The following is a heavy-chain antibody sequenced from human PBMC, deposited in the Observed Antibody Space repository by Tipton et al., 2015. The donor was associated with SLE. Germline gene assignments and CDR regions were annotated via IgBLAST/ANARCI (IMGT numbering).Heavy chain of an antibody. CDR2: IRYDGSKK. CDR1: GFTFSSYG. D-gene: IGHD3-16*01. Sequence: SLRLSCAASGFTFSSYGMDWVRQAPGKGLEWVAFIRYDGSKKYYADSVKGRFTISRDNSKNTLYLQMNSLRAEDTAVYYCAKDWGMGILGGLHIWGQGTMVTVSS. CDR3: AKDWGMGILGGLHI. V-gene: IGHV3-30*02. J-gene: IGHJ3*02.